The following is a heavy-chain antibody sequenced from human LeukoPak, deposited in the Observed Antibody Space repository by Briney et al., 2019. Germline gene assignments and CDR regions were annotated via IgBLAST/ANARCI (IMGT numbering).Heavy chain of an antibody. J-gene: IGHJ4*02. CDR2: ISYDGSNK. Sequence: GGSLRLSCGASGFTFSRYGMHWVRQAPGKGLEWVAVISYDGSNKFYADSVKGGFTIPRDNSKNTLYLQMNSLRPEDTAVYYCAKDPGFWSGYSDYWGQGTLVTVSS. CDR1: GFTFSRYG. V-gene: IGHV3-30*18. D-gene: IGHD3-3*01. CDR3: AKDPGFWSGYSDY.